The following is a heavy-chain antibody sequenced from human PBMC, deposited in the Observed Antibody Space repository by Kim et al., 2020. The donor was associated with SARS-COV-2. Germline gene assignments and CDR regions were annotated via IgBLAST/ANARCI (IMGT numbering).Heavy chain of an antibody. Sequence: GESLKISCKGSGYSFTSYWISWVRQMPGKGLEWMGRIDPSDSYTNYSPSFQGHVTISADKSISTAYLQWSSLKASDTAMYYCARRVAVARNYYYYGMDVWGQGTTVTVSS. V-gene: IGHV5-10-1*01. J-gene: IGHJ6*02. D-gene: IGHD6-19*01. CDR3: ARRVAVARNYYYYGMDV. CDR2: IDPSDSYT. CDR1: GYSFTSYW.